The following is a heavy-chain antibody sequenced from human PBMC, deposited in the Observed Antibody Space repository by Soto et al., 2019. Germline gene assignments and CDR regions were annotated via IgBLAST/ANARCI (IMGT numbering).Heavy chain of an antibody. J-gene: IGHJ6*02. CDR2: VWYDGRNK. CDR3: VRAAGYSGNDYVYYYGMDV. D-gene: IGHD5-12*01. CDR1: GFTFSTYG. V-gene: IGHV3-33*01. Sequence: VQLVESGGGVVQPGRSLRLSCAASGFTFSTYGMHWVRQAPGKGLEWVALVWYDGRNKDYADSVKGRFTISRDNSKNTLYMQMNSLRDEDTAVYYCVRAAGYSGNDYVYYYGMDVWGQGTTVTVSS.